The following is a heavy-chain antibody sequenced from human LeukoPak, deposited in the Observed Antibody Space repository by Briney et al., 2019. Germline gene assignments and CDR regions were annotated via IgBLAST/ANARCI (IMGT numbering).Heavy chain of an antibody. J-gene: IGHJ6*02. D-gene: IGHD3-3*01. V-gene: IGHV1-46*01. Sequence: ASVKVSCEASGYTFTSYYMHWVRQAPGQGLEWMGIINPSGGSTSYAQKFQGRVTMTRDTSTSTVYMELSSLRSEDTAVYYCARDRGGGYDFWSGHPFVMDVWGQGTTVTVSS. CDR3: ARDRGGGYDFWSGHPFVMDV. CDR1: GYTFTSYY. CDR2: INPSGGST.